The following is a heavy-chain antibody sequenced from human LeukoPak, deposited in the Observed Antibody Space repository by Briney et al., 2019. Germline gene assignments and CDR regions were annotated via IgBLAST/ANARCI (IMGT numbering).Heavy chain of an antibody. CDR3: ARDSIAARPPYYYYYMDV. D-gene: IGHD6-6*01. V-gene: IGHV3-11*04. CDR2: ISSSGSTI. CDR1: GFTFSDYY. J-gene: IGHJ6*03. Sequence: GGSLRLSCAASGFTFSDYYMSWIRQAPGKGLEWVSYISSSGSTIYYADSVKGRFTISRDNAKNSLYLQMNSLRAEDTAVYYCARDSIAARPPYYYYYMDVWGKGTTVTVSS.